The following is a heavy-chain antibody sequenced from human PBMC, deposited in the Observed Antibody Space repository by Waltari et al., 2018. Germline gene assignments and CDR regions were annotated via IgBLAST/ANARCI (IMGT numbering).Heavy chain of an antibody. J-gene: IGHJ5*02. D-gene: IGHD5-18*01. CDR1: GDSSSSAYS. Sequence: QVQLQESGPGLKKPSETLSLTCRVSGDSSSSAYSWGWIRQPPGKGLEWIGSINHSGSTYSNPSLRGRVTTSVDTPKNQISLMLSSVTAADTAVYYCARHAGYGRDKFDPWGQGTLVTVSS. V-gene: IGHV4-38-2*01. CDR2: INHSGST. CDR3: ARHAGYGRDKFDP.